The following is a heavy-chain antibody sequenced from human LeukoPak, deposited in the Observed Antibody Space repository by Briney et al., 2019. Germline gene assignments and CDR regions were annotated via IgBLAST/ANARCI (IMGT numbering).Heavy chain of an antibody. D-gene: IGHD5-18*01. J-gene: IGHJ6*02. CDR3: ARDPVGYTAMVNRINGMDV. CDR2: MNPNSGNT. Sequence: GASVKVSCKASGYIFNVYDINWVRQAAGQGLEWMGWMNPNSGNTGYAQKFQGRVTMTRDTSMTTAYMELSSLRSEDTAVYYCARDPVGYTAMVNRINGMDVWGQGTTVTVSS. CDR1: GYIFNVYD. V-gene: IGHV1-8*01.